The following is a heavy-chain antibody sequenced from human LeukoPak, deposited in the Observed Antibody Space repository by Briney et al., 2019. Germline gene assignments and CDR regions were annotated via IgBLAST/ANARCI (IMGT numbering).Heavy chain of an antibody. V-gene: IGHV4-61*01. CDR2: IYYSGST. D-gene: IGHD6-13*01. Sequence: SETLSLTCTVSGGSVSSGSYYWSWIRQPPWKGLEWIGYIYYSGSTNYNPSLKSRVTISVDTSKNQFSLKLSSVTAADTAVYYCARDIGSSWGVMEFDYWGQGTLVTVSS. CDR1: GGSVSSGSYY. CDR3: ARDIGSSWGVMEFDY. J-gene: IGHJ4*02.